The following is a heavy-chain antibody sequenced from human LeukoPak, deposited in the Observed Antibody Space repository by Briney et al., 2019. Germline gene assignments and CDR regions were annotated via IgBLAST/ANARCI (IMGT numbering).Heavy chain of an antibody. CDR1: GFTLSNAW. CDR2: IKTKGEGGTV. CDR3: MSDLDN. V-gene: IGHV3-15*01. J-gene: IGHJ4*02. Sequence: PGGSLRLSCAASGFTLSNAWMSWVRQAPGKGLEWVGRIKTKGEGGTVDYAAPVKGRFTISRDDSKNTLYLQMNSLKTEDTAIYYCMSDLDNWGQGTLVTVSS.